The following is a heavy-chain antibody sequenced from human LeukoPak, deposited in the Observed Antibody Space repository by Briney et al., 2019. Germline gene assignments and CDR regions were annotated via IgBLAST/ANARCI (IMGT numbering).Heavy chain of an antibody. V-gene: IGHV3-30*18. Sequence: GGSLRPSCAASGFTFSSYGMHWVRQVPGKGLEWVTVISHDAKSTYHVDSVKGRFTISRDNSKNTLYLQMNSLRAEDTAVYYCAKDGGNYYDTAGNHLMRSYMDVWGKGTTVTVSS. CDR3: AKDGGNYYDTAGNHLMRSYMDV. J-gene: IGHJ6*04. CDR1: GFTFSSYG. CDR2: ISHDAKST. D-gene: IGHD3-22*01.